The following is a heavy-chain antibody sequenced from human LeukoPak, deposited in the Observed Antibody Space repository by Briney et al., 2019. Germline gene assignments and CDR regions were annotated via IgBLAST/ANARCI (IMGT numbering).Heavy chain of an antibody. CDR1: GGSFSGYY. Sequence: SETLSLTCAVYGGSFSGYYWSWIRQPPGKGLEWIGEINHSGSTNYNPSLKSRVTISVDTSKNQLSLKLSSVTAADTAVYYCAARYGGVDYWGQGALVTVSS. D-gene: IGHD2-21*01. J-gene: IGHJ4*02. CDR3: AARYGGVDY. V-gene: IGHV4-34*01. CDR2: INHSGST.